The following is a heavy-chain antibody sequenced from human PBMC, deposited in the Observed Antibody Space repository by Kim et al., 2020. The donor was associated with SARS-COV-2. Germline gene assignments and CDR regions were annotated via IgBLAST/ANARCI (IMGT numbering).Heavy chain of an antibody. Sequence: ASVKVSCKASGYTFTGYYMHWVRQAPGQGPEWMGWINTDNDITNYAQKFKGRVTMTRDTSISTAHMELSSLRSDDTAVYYCARSGGKSVFDYWGQGTLVTVSS. CDR1: GYTFTGYY. CDR2: INTDNDIT. V-gene: IGHV1-2*02. D-gene: IGHD2-15*01. CDR3: ARSGGKSVFDY. J-gene: IGHJ4*02.